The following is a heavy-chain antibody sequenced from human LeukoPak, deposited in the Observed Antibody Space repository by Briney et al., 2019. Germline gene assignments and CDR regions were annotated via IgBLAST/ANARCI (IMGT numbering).Heavy chain of an antibody. Sequence: ASVKVSCKASGYTFTIYGISWVRQAPGQGLEWMGWITAYNGDTNYSQKLQGRVTMTTDTSTSTAYMELWSLRSDDTAVYYCARDSYDFWSGYYLDYWGQGTLVTVSS. J-gene: IGHJ4*02. V-gene: IGHV1-18*01. CDR3: ARDSYDFWSGYYLDY. CDR1: GYTFTIYG. D-gene: IGHD3-3*01. CDR2: ITAYNGDT.